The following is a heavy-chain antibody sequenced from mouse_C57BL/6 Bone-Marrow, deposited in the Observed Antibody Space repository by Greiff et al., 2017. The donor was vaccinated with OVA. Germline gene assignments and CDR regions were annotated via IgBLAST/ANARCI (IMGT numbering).Heavy chain of an antibody. CDR3: ARWRYYGSSPYWYFDV. V-gene: IGHV1-64*01. J-gene: IGHJ1*03. D-gene: IGHD1-1*01. CDR1: GYTFTSYW. CDR2: IHPNSGST. Sequence: QVQLQQPGAELVKPGASVKLSCKASGYTFTSYWMHWVKQRPGQGLKWIGMIHPNSGSTNYNEKFKSKATLTVDKSSSTAYMQLSSLTSEDSAVYYCARWRYYGSSPYWYFDVWGTGTTVTVSS.